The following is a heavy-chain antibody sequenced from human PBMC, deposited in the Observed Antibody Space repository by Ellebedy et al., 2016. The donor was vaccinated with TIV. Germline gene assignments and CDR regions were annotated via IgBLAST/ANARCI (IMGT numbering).Heavy chain of an antibody. CDR2: IGPRTNYA. J-gene: IGHJ4*02. D-gene: IGHD2-8*02. Sequence: PGGSLRLSCAASGFTFSTYAMARVRQTPGKGLEWVSAIGPRTNYAFYADSVKGRFTVSRDNFQNTLYLHMNSLRADDTAVYYCAKELVSRDSLTFDSWGQGTLVTVSS. CDR3: AKELVSRDSLTFDS. CDR1: GFTFSTYA. V-gene: IGHV3-23*01.